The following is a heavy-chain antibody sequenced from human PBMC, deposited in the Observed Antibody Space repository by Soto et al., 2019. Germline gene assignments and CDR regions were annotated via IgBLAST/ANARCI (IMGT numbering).Heavy chain of an antibody. CDR3: ARDSGYDSGSSVNHYLDY. CDR1: GFTFGSYW. J-gene: IGHJ4*01. V-gene: IGHV3-7*01. D-gene: IGHD3-10*01. Sequence: EVQLVESGGGLVQPGGSLRLSCAASGFTFGSYWMSWVRQTPGKGLEWLGTIMKDGSVKKYVDSVKGRFTVSRDNAKNSLYLQMDSLRVEDTAVYCCARDSGYDSGSSVNHYLDYWGHGTLVTVSS. CDR2: IMKDGSVK.